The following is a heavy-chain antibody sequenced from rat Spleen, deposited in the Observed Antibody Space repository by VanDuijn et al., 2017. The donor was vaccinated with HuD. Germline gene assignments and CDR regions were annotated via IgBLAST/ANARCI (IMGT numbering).Heavy chain of an antibody. D-gene: IGHD1-12*02. V-gene: IGHV5-22*01. CDR1: GFTFSNYG. J-gene: IGHJ3*01. CDR3: ARDNYDGTYYYGFAY. Sequence: EVQLVESGGGLVQPGRSMKLSCAASGFTFSNYGMAWVRQAPKKGLEWVASINHDGDKTFYGDSVKGRFTISRDNAKSTLYLQMNSLRSEDTATYYCARDNYDGTYYYGFAYWGQGTLVAVSS. CDR2: INHDGDKT.